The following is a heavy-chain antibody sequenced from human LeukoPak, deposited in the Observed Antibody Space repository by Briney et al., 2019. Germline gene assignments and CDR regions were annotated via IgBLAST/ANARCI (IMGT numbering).Heavy chain of an antibody. D-gene: IGHD1-7*01. CDR1: GFTFSQSW. CDR2: INSDGSST. CDR3: ARDLGSYELRGIDL. V-gene: IGHV3-74*01. Sequence: PWGSLRLSCAGSGFTFSQSWMHWVRQAPGKGLVWVSRINSDGSSTTYGDSVKGRFTISRDNVKNVLYLQMHSLRAGDTAVYYCARDLGSYELRGIDLWGQGTLVTVSS. J-gene: IGHJ5*02.